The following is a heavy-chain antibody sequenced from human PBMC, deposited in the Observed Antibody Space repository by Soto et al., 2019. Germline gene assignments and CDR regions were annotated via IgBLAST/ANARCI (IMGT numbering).Heavy chain of an antibody. J-gene: IGHJ4*02. D-gene: IGHD3-10*01. V-gene: IGHV4-61*01. CDR2: IYYSGST. Sequence: SETMCLTCTVSGGSVRSGSYYWSWIRQPPGKGLEWIGYIYYSGSTNHNPSLKSRVTISVDTSRNQFSLKLSSVSAADTVMYYCARALPMLRGVTSFDYWGQGTLVTVSS. CDR1: GGSVRSGSYY. CDR3: ARALPMLRGVTSFDY.